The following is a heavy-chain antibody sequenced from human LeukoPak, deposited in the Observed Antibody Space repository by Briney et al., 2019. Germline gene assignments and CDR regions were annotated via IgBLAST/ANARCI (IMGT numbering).Heavy chain of an antibody. CDR1: GGSFSDYH. CDR3: ARDRVAKVRRVTILYYYMDV. V-gene: IGHV4-34*01. D-gene: IGHD3-10*01. CDR2: INEIGST. J-gene: IGHJ6*03. Sequence: SETLSLTCAVYGGSFSDYHWSWIRQTPGKGLEWIGEINEIGSTNYNPSLKSRVTISIDASKNQFSLRLSSVTAADTAVYYCARDRVAKVRRVTILYYYMDVWGKGTTVTVSS.